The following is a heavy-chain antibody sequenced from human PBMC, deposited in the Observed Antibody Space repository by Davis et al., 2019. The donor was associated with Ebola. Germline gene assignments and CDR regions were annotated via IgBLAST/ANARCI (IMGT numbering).Heavy chain of an antibody. CDR2: IYYSGST. V-gene: IGHV4-39*01. CDR1: GGSISSSSYY. D-gene: IGHD6-6*01. CDR3: ARHGHPRQALGLWSIAARPWVYYFDY. Sequence: MPGGSLRLSCTVSGGSISSSSYYWGWIRQPPGKGLEWIGSIYYSGSTYYNPSLKSRVTISVDTSKNQFSLKLSSVTAADTAVYFCARHGHPRQALGLWSIAARPWVYYFDYWGQGTLVTVSS. J-gene: IGHJ4*02.